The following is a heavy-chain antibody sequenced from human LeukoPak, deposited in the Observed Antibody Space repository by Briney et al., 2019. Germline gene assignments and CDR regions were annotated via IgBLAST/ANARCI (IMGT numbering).Heavy chain of an antibody. J-gene: IGHJ4*02. Sequence: ASVKVSCKVSGYTLTELSMHWVRQAPGKGLERMGGFDPEDGETIYAQKFQGRVTLTEDTSTDTAYMELSSLRSEDTAVYYYATLNGYGSSGYAYWGQGTLVTVSS. CDR3: ATLNGYGSSGYAY. V-gene: IGHV1-24*01. CDR1: GYTLTELS. CDR2: FDPEDGET. D-gene: IGHD3-22*01.